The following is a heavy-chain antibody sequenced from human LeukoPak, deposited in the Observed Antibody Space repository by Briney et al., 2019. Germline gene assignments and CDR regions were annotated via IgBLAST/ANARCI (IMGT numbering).Heavy chain of an antibody. CDR3: ARDGGWYSSGWYGFDY. J-gene: IGHJ4*02. V-gene: IGHV4-4*07. CDR2: IYTSGST. CDR1: GGSFSGYY. D-gene: IGHD6-19*01. Sequence: SETLSPTCAVYGGSFSGYYWSWIRQPAGKGLEWIRRIYTSGSTNYNPSLKSRVTISVDTSKNQSSLKLSSVTAADTAVYYCARDGGWYSSGWYGFDYWGQGTLVTVSS.